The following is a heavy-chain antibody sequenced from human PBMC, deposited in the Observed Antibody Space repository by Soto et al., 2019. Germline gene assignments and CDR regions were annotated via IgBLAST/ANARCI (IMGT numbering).Heavy chain of an antibody. V-gene: IGHV3-23*01. CDR2: ISGSGGST. D-gene: IGHD6-19*01. CDR1: GFTLRSYA. CDR3: AKGQWLATY. J-gene: IGHJ4*02. Sequence: GGSMKLACASSGFTLRSYAISWVRQAPGKGLEWVSAISGSGGSTYYADSVKGRFTISRDNSKNTLYLQMNSLRAEDTAVYYCAKGQWLATYWGQGTLVPVSS.